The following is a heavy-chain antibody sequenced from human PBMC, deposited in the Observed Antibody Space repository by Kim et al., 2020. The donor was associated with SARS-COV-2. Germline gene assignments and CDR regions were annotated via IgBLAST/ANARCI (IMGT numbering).Heavy chain of an antibody. CDR2: INHSGST. CDR1: GGSFSGYY. CDR3: ARGRLSSSGWFIPWKWFDP. D-gene: IGHD6-19*01. V-gene: IGHV4-34*01. Sequence: SETLSLTCAVYGGSFSGYYWSWIRQPPGKGLEWIGEINHSGSTNYNPSLKSRVTISVDTSKNQFSLKLSSVTAADTAVYYCARGRLSSSGWFIPWKWFDPWDQGTLVTVSS. J-gene: IGHJ5*02.